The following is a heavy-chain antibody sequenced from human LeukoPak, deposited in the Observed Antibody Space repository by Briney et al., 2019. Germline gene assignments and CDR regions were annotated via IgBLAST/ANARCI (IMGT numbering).Heavy chain of an antibody. CDR1: GVSIANTFYY. V-gene: IGHV4-61*02. Sequence: SQTLSLTCTVSGVSIANTFYYWNWLRQPAGKGLEWIGRIYTTGRTDYNPSLKRRVTISLDTARNQFSLKLSSVTAADTAVYYCARRQDGHDYWGQGTLVTVSS. CDR3: ARRQDGHDY. CDR2: IYTTGRT. J-gene: IGHJ4*02.